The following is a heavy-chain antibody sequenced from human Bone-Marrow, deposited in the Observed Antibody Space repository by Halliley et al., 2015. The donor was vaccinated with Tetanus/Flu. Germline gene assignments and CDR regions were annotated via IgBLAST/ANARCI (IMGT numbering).Heavy chain of an antibody. Sequence: TLSLTCSVSGGSINSHDVYWSWIRQHPGKGLEWLGFIYYSGTTYYNLSLKSRVVVSIDTSKNQFSLKVNSVTAADTAVYYCARRDLGNFSFIDAHDIWGQGTMVTVSS. CDR2: IYYSGTT. D-gene: IGHD1-7*01. CDR3: ARRDLGNFSFIDAHDI. CDR1: GGSINSHDVY. V-gene: IGHV4-31*03. J-gene: IGHJ3*02.